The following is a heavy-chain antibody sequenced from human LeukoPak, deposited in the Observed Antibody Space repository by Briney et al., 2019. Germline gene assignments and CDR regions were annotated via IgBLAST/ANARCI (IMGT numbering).Heavy chain of an antibody. V-gene: IGHV4-38-2*01. D-gene: IGHD3-22*01. CDR3: ASHYYASGGSLFDS. Sequence: SETLSLTCAVSGYSISSGYYWVWIRQPPGKGLEWIGSVYHTGSTYYHPSLKSRVTISLDTSKNQFSLRLTSVTAADTALYYCASHYYASGGSLFDSWGRGSLVTVSS. CDR1: GYSISSGYY. J-gene: IGHJ4*02. CDR2: VYHTGST.